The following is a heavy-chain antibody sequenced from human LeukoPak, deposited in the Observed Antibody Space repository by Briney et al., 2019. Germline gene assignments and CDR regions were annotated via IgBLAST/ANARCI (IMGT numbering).Heavy chain of an antibody. CDR1: GYSFTSYW. Sequence: GEALKTSCKGSGYSFTSYWIGWVRQMHGKGLEWMGLIYPGDSDTRYSPSFQGQVTISADKSISTAYLQWNSLKASDTAMYYCARRGSREYFQTWGQGTLVTVSS. CDR2: IYPGDSDT. J-gene: IGHJ1*01. D-gene: IGHD5-18*01. CDR3: ARRGSREYFQT. V-gene: IGHV5-51*01.